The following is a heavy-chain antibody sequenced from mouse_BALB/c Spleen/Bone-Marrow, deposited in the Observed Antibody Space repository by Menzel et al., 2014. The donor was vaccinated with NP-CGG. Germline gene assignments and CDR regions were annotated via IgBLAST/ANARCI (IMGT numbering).Heavy chain of an antibody. D-gene: IGHD5-5*01. CDR3: ARTTPYAMDY. CDR2: ISSGGGST. J-gene: IGHJ4*01. V-gene: IGHV5-12-1*01. CDR1: GFAFCSYD. Sequence: EVHLVESGGGLVKPGGSLKLSCAASGFAFCSYDMSWVRQIPEKRLEWVAYISSGGGSTYYPDTVKGRFTISRDNAKNTLYLQMSSLKSEDTAMYYCARTTPYAMDYWGQGTSVTVSS.